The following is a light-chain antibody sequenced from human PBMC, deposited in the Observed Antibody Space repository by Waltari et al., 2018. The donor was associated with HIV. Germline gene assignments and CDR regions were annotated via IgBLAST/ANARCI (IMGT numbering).Light chain of an antibody. J-gene: IGLJ3*02. V-gene: IGLV2-14*01. CDR2: EVS. CDR1: SSDVGGYDY. CDR3: SSYTSGSTPVV. Sequence: QSALTQPASVSGSRGQSITISCTGTSSDVGGYDYVSCYQQHPGKAPKLMIYEVSNRPSGVSSRFSGSKSGNTASLTISGLQAEDEADYYCSSYTSGSTPVVFGGGTKLTI.